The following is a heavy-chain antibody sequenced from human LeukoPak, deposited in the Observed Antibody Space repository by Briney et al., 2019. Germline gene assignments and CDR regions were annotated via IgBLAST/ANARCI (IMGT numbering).Heavy chain of an antibody. CDR3: ARDLGYDTIVRGVLPDYGMDV. Sequence: ASVKVSCKASGYTFTSYGISWVRQAPGQGLEWMGWISAYNGNTNYAQKLQGRVTMTTDTSTSTAYMELRSLRSDDTAVYYCARDLGYDTIVRGVLPDYGMDVWGQGTTVTVSS. CDR1: GYTFTSYG. D-gene: IGHD3-10*01. CDR2: ISAYNGNT. V-gene: IGHV1-18*01. J-gene: IGHJ6*02.